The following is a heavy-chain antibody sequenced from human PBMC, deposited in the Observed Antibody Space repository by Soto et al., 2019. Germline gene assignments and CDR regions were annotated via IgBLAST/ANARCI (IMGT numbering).Heavy chain of an antibody. Sequence: QVQLVQSGAEVKNPGASVKVSCKASGYTFTTYYMHWLRQARGQGLEWMGIITPIDGSTRYDQKFQDIVTLTRDTSSSTVYMELSRLISEYTAFYYCGSVVSTKTAPIDYWGQGTLVTVSS. CDR1: GYTFTTYY. CDR2: ITPIDGST. V-gene: IGHV1-46*01. D-gene: IGHD2-21*01. CDR3: GSVVSTKTAPIDY. J-gene: IGHJ4*02.